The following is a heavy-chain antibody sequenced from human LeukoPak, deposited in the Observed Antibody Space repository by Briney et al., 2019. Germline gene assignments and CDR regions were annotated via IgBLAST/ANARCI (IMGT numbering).Heavy chain of an antibody. D-gene: IGHD1-20*01. V-gene: IGHV1-69*01. CDR2: IIPIFATA. J-gene: IGHJ3*02. Sequence: ASVKVSCKASGGTFSTFAISWVRQAPGQGLEWMGGIIPIFATANHAEKFQGRVTITADQSTSTAYMGLSSLRSEDTAVYYCVRDSLSITKTAAGDTFDIWGQGTMVTVSS. CDR3: VRDSLSITKTAAGDTFDI. CDR1: GGTFSTFA.